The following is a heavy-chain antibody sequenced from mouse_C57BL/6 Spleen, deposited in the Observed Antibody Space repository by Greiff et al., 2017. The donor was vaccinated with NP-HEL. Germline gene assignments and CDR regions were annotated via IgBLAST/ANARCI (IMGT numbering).Heavy chain of an antibody. CDR2: IHPNSGST. CDR3: ARSGPITTVVSHFDY. D-gene: IGHD1-1*01. Sequence: VQLQQSGAELVKPGASVKLSCKASGYTFTSYWMHWVKQRPGQGLEWIGMIHPNSGSTNYNEKFKSKATLTVDKSSSTAYMQLSSLTSEDSAVYYCARSGPITTVVSHFDYWGQGTTLTVSS. CDR1: GYTFTSYW. V-gene: IGHV1-64*01. J-gene: IGHJ2*01.